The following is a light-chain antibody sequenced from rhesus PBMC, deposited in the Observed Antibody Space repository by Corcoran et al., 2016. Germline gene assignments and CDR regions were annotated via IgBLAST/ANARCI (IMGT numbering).Light chain of an antibody. CDR3: QQYSTSPIFT. Sequence: DIQMTQSPSSLSASVGDTVTITCRASQSVSSWLAWYQQKPGKAPKVLIYRASSLQPEVPSRFSGSGSGTDFTLTINGLQSEDFATYYCQQYSTSPIFTFGPGTKLDF. CDR1: QSVSSW. CDR2: RAS. V-gene: IGKV1-22*01. J-gene: IGKJ3*01.